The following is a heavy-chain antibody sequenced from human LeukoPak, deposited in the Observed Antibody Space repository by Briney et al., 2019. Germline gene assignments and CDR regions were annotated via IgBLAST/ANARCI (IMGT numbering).Heavy chain of an antibody. CDR3: ATSVL. V-gene: IGHV3-48*02. D-gene: IGHD6-6*01. J-gene: IGHJ4*02. Sequence: GGSLRLSCAASGFAFSSYAMNWLRQAPGKGLEWVSSITSSGSTYYADSVKGRFTISRDNAKNSLYLQMNSLRDEDTAVYYCATSVLRGQGTLVTVSS. CDR2: ITSSGST. CDR1: GFAFSSYA.